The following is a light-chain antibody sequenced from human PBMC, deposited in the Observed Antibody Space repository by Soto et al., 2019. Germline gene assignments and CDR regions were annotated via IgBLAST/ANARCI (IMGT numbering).Light chain of an antibody. V-gene: IGLV1-40*01. CDR1: SSNIGAGYE. CDR3: QPYDYTLSALYT. CDR2: GNT. J-gene: IGLJ1*01. Sequence: QSVLTQPPSVSGAPGQRVTISCTGSSSNIGAGYEVHWFQQLPGTAPKLLIYGNTNRPSGGPDRFSGSKSDTSASLAITGLQPEDEADYYCQPYDYTLSALYTFGTGTKVTV.